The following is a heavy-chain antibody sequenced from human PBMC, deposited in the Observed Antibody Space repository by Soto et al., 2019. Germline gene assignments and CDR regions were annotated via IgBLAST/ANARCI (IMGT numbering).Heavy chain of an antibody. D-gene: IGHD3-16*02. CDR3: ARDVSTTRYVPNWFDP. CDR2: IWYDGSDK. Sequence: QGQLVESGGGVVQPGRSLRLSCAASGFTFSSYAMHWVRQAPGKGLEWVAVIWYDGSDKYYADSVKGRFTISRDNSKNTLYLHMNSLRVEDTAVYYCARDVSTTRYVPNWFDPWGQGTLVTVSS. V-gene: IGHV3-33*08. CDR1: GFTFSSYA. J-gene: IGHJ5*02.